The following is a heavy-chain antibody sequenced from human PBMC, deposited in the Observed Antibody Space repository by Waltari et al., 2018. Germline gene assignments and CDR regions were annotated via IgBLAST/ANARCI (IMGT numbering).Heavy chain of an antibody. CDR3: ARERSSKGYYGMDV. V-gene: IGHV4-59*11. J-gene: IGHJ6*02. Sequence: QVQLQESGPGLVKPSETLSLTCTVSGGSISSHYWSWIRQPPGKGLEWIGYIYYSGSTNYNPSLKSRVTRSVDTSKNQFSLKLSSVTAADTAVYYCARERSSKGYYGMDVWGQGTTVTVSS. D-gene: IGHD6-13*01. CDR2: IYYSGST. CDR1: GGSISSHY.